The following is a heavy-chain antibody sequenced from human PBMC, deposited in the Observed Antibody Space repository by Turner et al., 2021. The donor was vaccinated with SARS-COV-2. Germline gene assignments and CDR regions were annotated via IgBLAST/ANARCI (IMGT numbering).Heavy chain of an antibody. CDR3: AKDMVRGVIYYYYGMDV. D-gene: IGHD3-10*01. CDR1: GFTFDDYV. Sequence: EVQLVESEGGLVQPVRSLTLSCAASGFTFDDYVMNWVRQAPGKGLEWVAGISWNSGSIGYADSVKGRFTISRDNAKNSLYMQMNSLRAEDTALYYCAKDMVRGVIYYYYGMDVWGQGTTVTVSS. J-gene: IGHJ6*02. CDR2: ISWNSGSI. V-gene: IGHV3-9*01.